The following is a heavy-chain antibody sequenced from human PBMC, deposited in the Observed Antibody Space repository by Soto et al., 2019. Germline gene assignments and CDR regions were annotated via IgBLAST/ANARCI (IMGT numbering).Heavy chain of an antibody. CDR2: IKQDGSEK. CDR3: ATKHLGAAPFGY. CDR1: GFTFSNYW. Sequence: GGSLRLSCAASGFTFSNYWMSWVRQAPGKGLEWVANIKQDGSEKYYVDSVKGRFTISRDNAKNSLYLQMNTLRAEDTAVYYCATKHLGAAPFGYWGQGTVVPVSS. V-gene: IGHV3-7*05. D-gene: IGHD1-26*01. J-gene: IGHJ4*02.